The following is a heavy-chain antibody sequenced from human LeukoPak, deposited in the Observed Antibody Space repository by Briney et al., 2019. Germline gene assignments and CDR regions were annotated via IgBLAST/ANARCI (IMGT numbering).Heavy chain of an antibody. CDR2: IKQDGSEK. CDR1: RFTFSSYA. V-gene: IGHV3-7*01. J-gene: IGHJ4*02. CDR3: ARGRYHHDSSGYSSFYH. D-gene: IGHD3-22*01. Sequence: QPGGSLRLSCAASRFTFSSYAMSWVRQAPGKGLEWVANIKQDGSEKWFVDSVKGRFTISRDNAQSSLYLQMSSLRAEDTAVYYCARGRYHHDSSGYSSFYHWGQGTLVTVSS.